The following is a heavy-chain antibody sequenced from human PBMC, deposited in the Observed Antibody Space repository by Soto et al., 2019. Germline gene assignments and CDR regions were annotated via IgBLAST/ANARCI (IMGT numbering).Heavy chain of an antibody. D-gene: IGHD3-9*01. V-gene: IGHV1-3*01. CDR1: GYTFTSYA. Sequence: GASVKVSCKASGYTFTSYAMHWVRQAPRQRLEWMGWINAGNGNTKYSQKFQGRVTITRDTSASTAYMELSSLRSEDTAVYYCATDILTGYYPYLDGMDVWGQGTTVTVSS. J-gene: IGHJ6*02. CDR3: ATDILTGYYPYLDGMDV. CDR2: INAGNGNT.